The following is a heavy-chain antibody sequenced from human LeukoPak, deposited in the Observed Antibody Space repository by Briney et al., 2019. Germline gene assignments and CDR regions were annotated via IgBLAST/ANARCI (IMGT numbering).Heavy chain of an antibody. J-gene: IGHJ4*01. CDR3: ARELPREVSLDY. D-gene: IGHD1-26*01. V-gene: IGHV3-74*01. Sequence: GGSLRLSCVASEFKFFSYGMQWDRQAPGKGLVWVSRIFTDGSTTSYADSVKGRFTISRDNAKNTLYLQMKSLRVEDTAVYYCARELPREVSLDYWGQGTLVTVSP. CDR1: EFKFFSYG. CDR2: IFTDGSTT.